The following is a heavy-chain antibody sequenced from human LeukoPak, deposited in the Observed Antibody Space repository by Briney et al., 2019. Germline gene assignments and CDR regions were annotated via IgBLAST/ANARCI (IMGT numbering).Heavy chain of an antibody. Sequence: ASVKVSCKASGYTFTGYYMHWVRQAPGQGLEWMGWINPNSGGTNYAQKFQGRVTMTRDTSISTAYMELSRLRSDDTAVYYSTLVTTYENYFDYWGQGTLVTVSS. CDR1: GYTFTGYY. CDR3: TLVTTYENYFDY. CDR2: INPNSGGT. V-gene: IGHV1-2*02. D-gene: IGHD5-12*01. J-gene: IGHJ4*02.